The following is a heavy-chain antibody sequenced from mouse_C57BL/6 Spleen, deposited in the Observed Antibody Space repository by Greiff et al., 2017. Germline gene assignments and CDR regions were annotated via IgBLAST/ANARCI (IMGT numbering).Heavy chain of an antibody. D-gene: IGHD1-1*01. CDR1: GYTFTSYG. V-gene: IGHV1-81*01. CDR2: IYPRSGNT. CDR3: ARDYYYYGSSPYYFDY. Sequence: GAELARPGASVKLSCKASGYTFTSYGISWVKQRTGQGLEWIGEIYPRSGNTYYNEKFKGKATLTADKSSSTAYMELRSLTSEDSAVYFCARDYYYYGSSPYYFDYWGQGTTLTVSS. J-gene: IGHJ2*01.